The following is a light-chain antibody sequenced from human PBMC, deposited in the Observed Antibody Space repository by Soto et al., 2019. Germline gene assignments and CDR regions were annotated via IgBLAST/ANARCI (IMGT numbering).Light chain of an antibody. Sequence: EVLLTQSPATLSLCPREGATLSCRASQSIGTYLAWYQQKPGQAPSLLIYATSNLATGIPARFSGSGSGTDFTLTIRSLEPEDFAVYYCQQRSSWPFTFGAGTKVDIK. J-gene: IGKJ3*01. CDR2: ATS. CDR3: QQRSSWPFT. CDR1: QSIGTY. V-gene: IGKV3-11*01.